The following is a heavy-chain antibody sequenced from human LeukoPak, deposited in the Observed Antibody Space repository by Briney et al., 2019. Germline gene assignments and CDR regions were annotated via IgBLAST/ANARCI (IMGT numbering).Heavy chain of an antibody. D-gene: IGHD1-26*01. CDR2: VNDRGTGT. CDR3: AKSGYIGSYYFDY. CDR1: GFTFSKYA. J-gene: IGHJ4*02. Sequence: PGGSLRLSCAASGFTFSKYAMSWVRQAPGKGLEWVSTVNDRGTGTYYADSVKGRFTISRDNSKNTLSLQMISLRAEDTAVYYCAKSGYIGSYYFDYWGQGTLVTVSS. V-gene: IGHV3-23*01.